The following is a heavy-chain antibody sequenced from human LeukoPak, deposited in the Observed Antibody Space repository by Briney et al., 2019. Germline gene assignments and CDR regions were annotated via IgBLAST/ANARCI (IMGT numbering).Heavy chain of an antibody. V-gene: IGHV5-51*01. D-gene: IGHD2-2*02. CDR1: GYSFPNYW. CDR2: IYPGDSDT. J-gene: IGHJ5*02. Sequence: GEPLKISCKGSGYSFPNYWIGWVRQMPGKGLEWMGIIYPGDSDTRYSPSFQDQVTISVDKSISTAYLQWSSLKASDTAMYYCARGPYAYTSSATLGSYNWFDPWGQGSLVTVSS. CDR3: ARGPYAYTSSATLGSYNWFDP.